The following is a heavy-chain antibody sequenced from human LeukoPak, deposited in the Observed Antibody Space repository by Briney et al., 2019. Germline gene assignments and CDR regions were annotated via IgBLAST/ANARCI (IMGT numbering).Heavy chain of an antibody. CDR3: ARTAMVTSDYYYYYMDV. CDR2: IIPIFRTA. V-gene: IGHV1-69*01. CDR1: GGTFSSYA. Sequence: SVKVSCKASGGTFSSYAISWVRQAPGQGLEWMGGIIPIFRTANYAQKFQGRVTITADESTSTAYMELSSLRSEDTAVYYCARTAMVTSDYYYYYMDVWGKGTTVTVSS. D-gene: IGHD5-18*01. J-gene: IGHJ6*03.